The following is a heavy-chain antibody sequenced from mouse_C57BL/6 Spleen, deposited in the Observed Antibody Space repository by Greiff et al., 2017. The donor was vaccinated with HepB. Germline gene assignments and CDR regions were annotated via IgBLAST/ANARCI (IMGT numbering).Heavy chain of an antibody. CDR2: IYPGDGDT. V-gene: IGHV1-82*01. CDR1: GYAFSSSW. Sequence: QVQLKESGPELVKPGASVKISCKASGYAFSSSWMNWVKQRPGKGLEWIGRIYPGDGDTNYNGKFKGKATLTADKSSSTAYMQLRSLTSEDSAVYFCARWVPLAYWGQGTLVTVSA. J-gene: IGHJ3*01. CDR3: ARWVPLAY.